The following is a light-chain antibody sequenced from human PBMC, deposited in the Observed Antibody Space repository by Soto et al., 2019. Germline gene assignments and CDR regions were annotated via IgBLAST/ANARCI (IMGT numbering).Light chain of an antibody. J-gene: IGLJ3*02. CDR2: KDS. CDR3: YSAADNPWV. Sequence: SYELTQPSSVSVSPGQTARITCSGDVLAKKYARWFQQKPGQAPVLVIYKDSERPSGIPERFSGSISGTTVTLTISGAQVEDEADYYCYSAADNPWVFGGGTKLTVL. V-gene: IGLV3-27*01. CDR1: VLAKKY.